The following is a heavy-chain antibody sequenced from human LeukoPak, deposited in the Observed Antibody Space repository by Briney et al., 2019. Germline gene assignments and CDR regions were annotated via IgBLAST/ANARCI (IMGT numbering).Heavy chain of an antibody. J-gene: IGHJ4*02. Sequence: SETRSLTCTVSGYSINSGYYWGWIRQPPGKGLEWIGSIYHSGSTYYNPSLKSRVTISVDTSKNQFSLKLSSVTAADTAVYSCARVLKGRAPFDYWGQGTLVTVSS. V-gene: IGHV4-38-2*02. CDR1: GYSINSGYY. CDR2: IYHSGST. CDR3: ARVLKGRAPFDY.